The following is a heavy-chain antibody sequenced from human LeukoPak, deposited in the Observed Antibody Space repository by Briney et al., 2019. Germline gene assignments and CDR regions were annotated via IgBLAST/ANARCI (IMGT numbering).Heavy chain of an antibody. V-gene: IGHV3-48*01. D-gene: IGHD2-15*01. CDR3: ARGCSGSTCYSSDS. Sequence: PGGSLRLSCAASGFTFSDYNMNWVRQAPGKGPEWVSYINGFSSAIYYADSVKGRFTISRDNAENSLYLQMNSLRAEDTAVYYCARGCSGSTCYSSDSWGQGTLVTVSS. CDR1: GFTFSDYN. J-gene: IGHJ4*02. CDR2: INGFSSAI.